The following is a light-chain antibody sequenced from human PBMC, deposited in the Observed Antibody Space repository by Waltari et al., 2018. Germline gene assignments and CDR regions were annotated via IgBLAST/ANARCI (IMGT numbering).Light chain of an antibody. CDR1: QGISSY. CDR3: QQYYTYPRT. J-gene: IGKJ1*01. Sequence: IRMTQSPSSLAASTGDSVNIPCRASQGISSYLAWYQQKPGKAPKLLMYATSTMQSGVPSRFSGSGSGTDFTLTISCLQSEDFATYYCQQYYTYPRTFGQGTKVET. CDR2: ATS. V-gene: IGKV1-8*01.